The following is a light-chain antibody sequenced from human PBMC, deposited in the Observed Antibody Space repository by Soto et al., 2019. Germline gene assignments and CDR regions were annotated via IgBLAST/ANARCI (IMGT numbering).Light chain of an antibody. Sequence: IHLTLSASSLSASVGYRVTITCRASPAIASFLAWYQQKQGTAPKLLIYGASTLQSGVPSRFSGSRSGTDYTLTVASLQHEDFATYYCQQLNGSPWTFGQGTKV. CDR3: QQLNGSPWT. V-gene: IGKV1-9*01. CDR2: GAS. CDR1: PAIASF. J-gene: IGKJ1*01.